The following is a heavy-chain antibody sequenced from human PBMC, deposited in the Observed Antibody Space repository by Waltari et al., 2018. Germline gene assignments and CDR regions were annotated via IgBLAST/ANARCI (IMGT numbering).Heavy chain of an antibody. D-gene: IGHD3-10*01. Sequence: QVQLQESGPGLAKASQTLPLTCTVSGASISSGYYCWNWIRQHPGKGLGWIGYISCSGSTYYNPSLNRLVTISVETSQNQFSLKLSSVTAADTAVYYCARATFGDLFLFDFWGPGTLVSVSS. CDR2: ISCSGST. CDR3: ARATFGDLFLFDF. V-gene: IGHV4-31*01. CDR1: GASISSGYYC. J-gene: IGHJ4*02.